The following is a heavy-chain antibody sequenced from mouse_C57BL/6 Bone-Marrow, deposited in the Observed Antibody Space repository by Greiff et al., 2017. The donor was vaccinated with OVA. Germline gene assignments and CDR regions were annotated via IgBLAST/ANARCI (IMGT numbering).Heavy chain of an antibody. D-gene: IGHD2-5*01. CDR2: IDPETGGT. V-gene: IGHV1-15*01. CDR3: TRSAYYSIYYAMDY. J-gene: IGHJ4*01. Sequence: QVQLQQSGAELVRPGASVTLSCQASGYTFPDYEMHWVKQTPVHGLEWIGAIDPETGGTAYNQKFKGKAILTADKSSSTAYMELRSLTSEDSAVYYCTRSAYYSIYYAMDYWGQGTSVTVSS. CDR1: GYTFPDYE.